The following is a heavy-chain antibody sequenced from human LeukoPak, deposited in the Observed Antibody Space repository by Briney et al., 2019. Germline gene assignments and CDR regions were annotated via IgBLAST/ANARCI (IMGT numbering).Heavy chain of an antibody. CDR2: IYHTGST. J-gene: IGHJ5*02. CDR1: GASISTYY. V-gene: IGHV4-59*01. CDR3: ARGRDTAMT. Sequence: SETLSLTCTVSGASISTYYWSWIRQPPGKGLEWIGYIYHTGSTNYNPSLKSRVTISVDTSKNQFSLKLSSVAAADTAVYYCARGRDTAMTWGQGILVTVSS. D-gene: IGHD5-18*01.